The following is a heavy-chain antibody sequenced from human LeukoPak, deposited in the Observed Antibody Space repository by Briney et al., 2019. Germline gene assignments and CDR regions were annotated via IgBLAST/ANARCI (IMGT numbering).Heavy chain of an antibody. V-gene: IGHV3-23*01. CDR1: GFAFSSYA. J-gene: IGHJ1*01. CDR3: AKEPIAVAGYRAEYFQH. D-gene: IGHD6-19*01. Sequence: PGGSLRLSCAASGFAFSSYAMSWVRQDPGKGIEWVSAISGSGGSTYYADSVKGRFTISRDNSKNTLCLQMNSLRAEDTAVYYCAKEPIAVAGYRAEYFQHWGQGTLVTVSS. CDR2: ISGSGGST.